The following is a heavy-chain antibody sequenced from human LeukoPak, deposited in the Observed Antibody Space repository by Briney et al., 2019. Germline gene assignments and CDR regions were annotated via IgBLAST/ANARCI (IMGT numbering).Heavy chain of an antibody. J-gene: IGHJ4*02. V-gene: IGHV3-7*01. Sequence: GGSLRLSCAASGFSVSSAWMRWVRQSPGKGLEWVANINKDGSEEYYVDSVRGRFTISRDNGKNSLNLQMNSLRVEDTAVYYCAKEGGIQLWLPINYWGQGTLVTVSS. CDR1: GFSVSSAW. CDR2: INKDGSEE. CDR3: AKEGGIQLWLPINY. D-gene: IGHD5-18*01.